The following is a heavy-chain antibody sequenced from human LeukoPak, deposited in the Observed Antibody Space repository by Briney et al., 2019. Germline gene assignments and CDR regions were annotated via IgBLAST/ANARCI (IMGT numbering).Heavy chain of an antibody. CDR3: ANGAGGDPYWYFDL. Sequence: GGSLRLSCAASGFTFSSYGMHWVRQAPGKGLEWVAVISYDGSNKYYADSVKGRFTISRDNSKNTLYLQMNSLRAEDTAVYYCANGAGGDPYWYFDLWGRGTLVTVSS. J-gene: IGHJ2*01. CDR2: ISYDGSNK. V-gene: IGHV3-30*18. CDR1: GFTFSSYG. D-gene: IGHD2-21*02.